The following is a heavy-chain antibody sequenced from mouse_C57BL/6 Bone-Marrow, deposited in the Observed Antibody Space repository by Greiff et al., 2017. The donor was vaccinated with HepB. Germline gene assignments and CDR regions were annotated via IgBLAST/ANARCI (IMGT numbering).Heavy chain of an antibody. Sequence: EVKVVESGGGLVKPGGSLKLSCAASGFTFSSYAMSWVRQTPEKRLEWVATISDGGSYTYYPDNVKGRFTISRDNAKNNLYLQMSHLKSEDTAMYYCARDYSNYVYFDYWGQGTTLTVSS. V-gene: IGHV5-4*01. J-gene: IGHJ2*01. CDR2: ISDGGSYT. CDR1: GFTFSSYA. D-gene: IGHD2-5*01. CDR3: ARDYSNYVYFDY.